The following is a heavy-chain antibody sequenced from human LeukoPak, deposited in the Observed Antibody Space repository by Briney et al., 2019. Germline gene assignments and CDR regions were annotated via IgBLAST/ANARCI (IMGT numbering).Heavy chain of an antibody. Sequence: PGGSLRLSCAASGFTFSSYEMNWVRQAPGKGLEWVSYISSSGSTIYYADSVKGRFTISRDNAKNSLYLQTNILRAEDTAVYYCARGHIGGSTSFSSYWGQGTLVTVSS. D-gene: IGHD2-2*01. CDR1: GFTFSSYE. CDR3: ARGHIGGSTSFSSY. V-gene: IGHV3-48*03. CDR2: ISSSGSTI. J-gene: IGHJ4*02.